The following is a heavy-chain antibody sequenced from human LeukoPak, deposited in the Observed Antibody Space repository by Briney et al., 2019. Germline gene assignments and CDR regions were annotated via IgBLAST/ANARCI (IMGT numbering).Heavy chain of an antibody. CDR2: IIPIFGTA. V-gene: IGHV1-69*06. Sequence: SVKVSCKASGGTFSSYAISWVRQAPGQGLEWMRGIIPIFGTANYAQKFQGRVTITADKSTSTAYMELSSLRSEDTAVYYCARDRYYSSGSGFDPWGQGTLVTVSS. CDR3: ARDRYYSSGSGFDP. J-gene: IGHJ5*02. D-gene: IGHD6-19*01. CDR1: GGTFSSYA.